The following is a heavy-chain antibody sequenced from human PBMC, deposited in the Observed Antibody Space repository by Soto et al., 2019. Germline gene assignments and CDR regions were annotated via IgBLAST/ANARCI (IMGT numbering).Heavy chain of an antibody. CDR2: IRSKANSYAT. D-gene: IGHD6-19*01. CDR1: GFTFSGSA. CDR3: TYTIAVAGPVRDY. V-gene: IGHV3-73*01. J-gene: IGHJ4*02. Sequence: GGSLRLSCAASGFTFSGSAMHWVRQASGKGLEWVGRIRSKANSYATAYAASVKGRFTISRDDSKNTAYLQMNSLKTEDTAVYYCTYTIAVAGPVRDYWGQGTLVTVSS.